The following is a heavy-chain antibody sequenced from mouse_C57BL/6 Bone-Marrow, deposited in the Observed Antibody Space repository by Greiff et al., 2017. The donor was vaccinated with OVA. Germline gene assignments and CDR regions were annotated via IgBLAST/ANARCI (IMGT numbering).Heavy chain of an antibody. Sequence: EVKVVESGGGLVQSGRSLRLSCATSGFTFSDFYMEWVRQAPGKGLEWIAASRNKANDYTTEYSASVKGRFIVSRDTSQSILYLQMNALRAEDTAIYYCARDASSSGRYYAMDYWGQGTSVTVSS. D-gene: IGHD3-2*02. CDR1: GFTFSDFY. J-gene: IGHJ4*01. CDR2: SRNKANDYTT. V-gene: IGHV7-1*01. CDR3: ARDASSSGRYYAMDY.